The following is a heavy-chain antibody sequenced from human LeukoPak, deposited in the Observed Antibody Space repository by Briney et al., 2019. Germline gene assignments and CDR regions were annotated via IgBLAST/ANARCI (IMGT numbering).Heavy chain of an antibody. D-gene: IGHD3-22*01. Sequence: SETLSLTCTVSGGSISSGSYYWSWIRQPAGKGLEWIGRIYTSGSTNYNPSLKSRVTISVDMSKNQFSLKLSSVTAADTAVYYCAREFYYDSSGYYSVYFDYWGQGTLVTVSS. CDR2: IYTSGST. CDR1: GGSISSGSYY. J-gene: IGHJ4*02. CDR3: AREFYYDSSGYYSVYFDY. V-gene: IGHV4-61*02.